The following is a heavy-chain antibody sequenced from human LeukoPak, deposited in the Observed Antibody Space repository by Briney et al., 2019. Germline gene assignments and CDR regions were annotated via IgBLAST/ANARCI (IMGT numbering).Heavy chain of an antibody. Sequence: GGSLRLSCAASGFTVSSNYMSWVRQAPGKGLEWVSVIYSGGSTYYANSVKGRFTISRDNSKNTLYPQMNSLRAEDTAVYYCASYPEGYCSGGSCYSGAYWGQGTLVTVSS. V-gene: IGHV3-53*01. D-gene: IGHD2-15*01. J-gene: IGHJ4*02. CDR3: ASYPEGYCSGGSCYSGAY. CDR1: GFTVSSNY. CDR2: IYSGGST.